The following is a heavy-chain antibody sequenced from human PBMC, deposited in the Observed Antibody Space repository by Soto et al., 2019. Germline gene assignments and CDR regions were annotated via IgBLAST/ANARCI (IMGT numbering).Heavy chain of an antibody. CDR2: IYWDDDI. J-gene: IGHJ5*02. V-gene: IGHV2-5*02. Sequence: QITLKESGPTLVKPTQTLTVTCTFSGFSLTSSGVGVGWIRQPPGKALEGVALIYWDDDIRYSPSLKSRLTITKDTSKTPVVLKMTNMDPVDTATYSCARSYYGFQGPPIRGFDPWGQGILVTVS. CDR1: GFSLTSSGVG. D-gene: IGHD3-3*01. CDR3: ARSYYGFQGPPIRGFDP.